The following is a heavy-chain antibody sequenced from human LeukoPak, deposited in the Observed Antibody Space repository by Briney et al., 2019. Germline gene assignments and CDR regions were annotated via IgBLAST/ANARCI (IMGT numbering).Heavy chain of an antibody. V-gene: IGHV4-38-2*02. CDR1: GYSISSGYY. CDR2: IYYSGST. CDR3: ARLIGNYYYYMDV. J-gene: IGHJ6*03. Sequence: TSETLSLTCTVSGYSISSGYYWGWIRQPPGKGLEWIGSIYYSGSTYYNPSLKSRVTISVDTSKNQFSLKLSSVTAADTAVYYCARLIGNYYYYMDVWGKGTTVTISS. D-gene: IGHD3-16*01.